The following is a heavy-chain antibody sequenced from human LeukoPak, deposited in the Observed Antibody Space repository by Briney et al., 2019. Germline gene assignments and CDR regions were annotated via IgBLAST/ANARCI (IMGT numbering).Heavy chain of an antibody. J-gene: IGHJ3*02. D-gene: IGHD3-22*01. V-gene: IGHV5-51*01. CDR2: IYPGDSDT. CDR3: ARDSSRRPDAFDI. Sequence: GESLKISCKGSGYSFTSYWIGWVRQMPGKGLEWMGIIYPGDSDTRYSPSFQGQVTISADRSISTAYLRWSSLKASDTAMYYCARDSSRRPDAFDIWGQGTMVTVSS. CDR1: GYSFTSYW.